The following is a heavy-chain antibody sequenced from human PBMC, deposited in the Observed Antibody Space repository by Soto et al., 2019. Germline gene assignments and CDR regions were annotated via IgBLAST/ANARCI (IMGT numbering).Heavy chain of an antibody. CDR2: FSGSGANT. J-gene: IGHJ4*02. Sequence: PGGSLRLSCAASGFTFSNFAMSWVRQAPGKGLEWVSGFSGSGANTYYADAVKGRFTISRDNSKNTLYLQMNSLRAEDTAIYYCAKDLGYNYGYGSDYWGQGTVVTVSS. D-gene: IGHD5-18*01. CDR1: GFTFSNFA. V-gene: IGHV3-23*01. CDR3: AKDLGYNYGYGSDY.